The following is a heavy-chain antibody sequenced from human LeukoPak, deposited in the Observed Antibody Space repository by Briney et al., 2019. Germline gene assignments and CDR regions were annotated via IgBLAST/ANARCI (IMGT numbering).Heavy chain of an antibody. V-gene: IGHV4-59*01. CDR1: GGSISSYY. CDR3: AREDKRYYGMDV. J-gene: IGHJ6*02. Sequence: SETLSPTCTVSGGSISSYYWSWIRQPPGKGLEWIGYIYYSGSTNYNPSLKSRVTIPVDTSKNQFSLKLSSVTAADTAVYYCAREDKRYYGMDVWGQGTTVTVSS. CDR2: IYYSGST.